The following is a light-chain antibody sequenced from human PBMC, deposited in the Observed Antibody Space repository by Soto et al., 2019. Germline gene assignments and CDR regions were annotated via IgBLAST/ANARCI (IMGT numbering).Light chain of an antibody. CDR3: SSYEGRNNRV. V-gene: IGLV2-8*01. Sequence: QSVLTQPPSASGSPGQSVTISCTGTSSDVGGYNYVSWYQQHPGKAPKLMIYEVSKRPSGVPDRFSGSKSGNTASLTVSGLQDEDEADYYRSSYEGRNNRVFGTGTKVTV. J-gene: IGLJ1*01. CDR1: SSDVGGYNY. CDR2: EVS.